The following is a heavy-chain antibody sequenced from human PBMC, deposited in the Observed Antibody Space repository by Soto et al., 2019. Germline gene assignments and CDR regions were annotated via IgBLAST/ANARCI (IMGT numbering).Heavy chain of an antibody. CDR2: IIPLMRTV. CDR1: GGTFASYS. J-gene: IGHJ6*02. CDR3: ARDPVDLFGYLDV. Sequence: SVQVSCKASGGTFASYSITWLRQAPGQRLEWMGEIIPLMRTVNYAQKFQDRVTITGDRSTSTVYMALNSLRADDTAVYYCARDPVDLFGYLDVWGQGTTVTVSS. D-gene: IGHD2-21*01. V-gene: IGHV1-69*06.